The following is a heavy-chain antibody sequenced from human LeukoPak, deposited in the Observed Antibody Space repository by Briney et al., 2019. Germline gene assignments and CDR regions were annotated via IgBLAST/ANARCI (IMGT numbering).Heavy chain of an antibody. CDR2: IYWDDDK. D-gene: IGHD3-16*02. CDR3: AHSYVWGSYRPSDAFDI. J-gene: IGHJ3*02. Sequence: SGPTLVKPTQTLTLTCTFSGFSLSTSGVGVGWIRQPPGKALEWLALIYWDDDKRYSPSLKSRLTITKDTSKNQVVLTMTNMDPVDTATYYCAHSYVWGSYRPSDAFDIWGQGTMVTVSS. CDR1: GFSLSTSGVG. V-gene: IGHV2-5*02.